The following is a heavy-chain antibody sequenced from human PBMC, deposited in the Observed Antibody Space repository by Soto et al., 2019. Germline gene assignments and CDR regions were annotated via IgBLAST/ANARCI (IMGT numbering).Heavy chain of an antibody. V-gene: IGHV1-69*01. CDR1: GGTFTGNP. CDR3: ARENSIASLSYYYGMEV. J-gene: IGHJ6*02. CDR2: IIPMFGTT. Sequence: QVQLVQSGAEVKKPGSSVKVSCKASGGTFTGNPISWVRQAPGRGLEWMGGIIPMFGTTNYAQKFQGRVTITADESTTTAYMELNSLRSEEKAVYYCARENSIASLSYYYGMEVWGQGTKVTVSS. D-gene: IGHD6-6*01.